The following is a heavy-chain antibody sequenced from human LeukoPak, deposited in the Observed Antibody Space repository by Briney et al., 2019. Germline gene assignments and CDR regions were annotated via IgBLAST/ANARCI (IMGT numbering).Heavy chain of an antibody. CDR1: GFTFSDYY. J-gene: IGHJ4*02. Sequence: GGSLRLSCTVSGFTFSDYYMSWVRQAPGKGLEWVSYISSSGSMLHYADSVEGRFTISRDNAKNSLYLQMSSLRVEDTAVYYRTRRPYSRRRDHLYYLGQGTLVTVSS. CDR3: TRRPYSRRRDHLYY. D-gene: IGHD1-14*01. V-gene: IGHV3-11*04. CDR2: ISSSGSML.